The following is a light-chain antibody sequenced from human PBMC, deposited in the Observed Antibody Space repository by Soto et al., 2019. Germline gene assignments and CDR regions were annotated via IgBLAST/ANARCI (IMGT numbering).Light chain of an antibody. CDR2: AAS. J-gene: IGKJ3*01. CDR3: LQSYNFPFT. V-gene: IGKV1-39*01. Sequence: DIQMTQSPSSLSASVGDTVNLICRASQDISNYLNWFQQKPGKAPKLLIYAASTLRSGVPSRFSSGESVTEFTLTISSLQPEDFATYFCLQSYNFPFTFGPGTRVDMK. CDR1: QDISNY.